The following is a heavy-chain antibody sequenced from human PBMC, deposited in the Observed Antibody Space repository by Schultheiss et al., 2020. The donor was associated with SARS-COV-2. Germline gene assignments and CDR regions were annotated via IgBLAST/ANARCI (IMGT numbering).Heavy chain of an antibody. J-gene: IGHJ4*02. CDR1: GFTFSSYE. D-gene: IGHD3-3*01. CDR2: ISGSGGST. CDR3: AKALGEEWLPN. V-gene: IGHV3-23*01. Sequence: GESLKISCAASGFTFSSYEMNWVRQAPGKGLEWVSAISGSGGSTYYADSVKGRFTISRDNSKNTLYLQMNSLRAEDTAVYYCAKALGEEWLPNWGQGTLVTVSS.